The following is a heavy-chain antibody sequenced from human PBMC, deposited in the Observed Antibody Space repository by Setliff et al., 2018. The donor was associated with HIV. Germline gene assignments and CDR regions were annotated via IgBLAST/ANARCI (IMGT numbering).Heavy chain of an antibody. CDR2: VYTRGST. V-gene: IGHV4-4*08. J-gene: IGHJ4*02. CDR3: AGMKIAVAGTGFDN. Sequence: SETLSLTCTVSGGSISSYFWSWIRQSPGKGLEWIGYVYTRGSTNYNPSLKSRVTISVDTSKNHFSLKLTSVTAADTAVYYCAGMKIAVAGTGFDNWGQGTLVTVSS. D-gene: IGHD6-19*01. CDR1: GGSISSYF.